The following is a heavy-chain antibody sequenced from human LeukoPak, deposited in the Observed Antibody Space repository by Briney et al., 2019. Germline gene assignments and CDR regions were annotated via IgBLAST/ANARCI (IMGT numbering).Heavy chain of an antibody. CDR3: ARDLLVRGVIDC. CDR2: ISYDGSNK. CDR1: GFTFSSYA. V-gene: IGHV3-30*04. Sequence: GRSLRLSCAASGFTFSSYAMHWVRQAPGKGLEWVAVISYDGSNKYYADSVKGRFTISRDNSKNTLYLQMNSLRAEDTAVYYCARDLLVRGVIDCWGQGTLVTVSS. D-gene: IGHD3-10*01. J-gene: IGHJ4*02.